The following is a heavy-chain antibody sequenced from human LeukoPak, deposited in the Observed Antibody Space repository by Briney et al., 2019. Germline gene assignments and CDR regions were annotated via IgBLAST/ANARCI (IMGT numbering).Heavy chain of an antibody. CDR3: ARESWELRD. D-gene: IGHD1-26*01. J-gene: IGHJ4*02. V-gene: IGHV3-74*01. Sequence: GGSLRLSCAASGFTFSTHWMHWVRQAPGKGLVWVSRIRSDGIVTDYADSVKGRLTISRDNAKNTLYLQMNSLTAEDTAVYYCARESWELRDWGQGTLVTVSS. CDR2: IRSDGIVT. CDR1: GFTFSTHW.